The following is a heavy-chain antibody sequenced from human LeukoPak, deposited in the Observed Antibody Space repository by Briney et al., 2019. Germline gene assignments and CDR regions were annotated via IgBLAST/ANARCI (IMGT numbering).Heavy chain of an antibody. D-gene: IGHD1-26*01. Sequence: GGSLRLSCAASGFAFSSYAMSWVRQAPGKGLEWGSGISGSGASTYYADSVKGRFTISRDNSKDTLYLQMNSLRAEDTAVYYCAKEPLVGATVPYNWGQGTLVTVSS. J-gene: IGHJ4*02. CDR1: GFAFSSYA. V-gene: IGHV3-23*01. CDR3: AKEPLVGATVPYN. CDR2: ISGSGAST.